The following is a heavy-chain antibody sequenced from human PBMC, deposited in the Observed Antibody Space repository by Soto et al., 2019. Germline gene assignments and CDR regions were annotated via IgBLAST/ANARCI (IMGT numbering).Heavy chain of an antibody. CDR1: GYTFTSYA. CDR3: AELRSSSSYYGMDA. V-gene: IGHV1-3*01. J-gene: IGHJ6*02. D-gene: IGHD6-6*01. CDR2: INAGNGNT. Sequence: XSVKVSCKASGYTFTSYAMHWVRQAPGQRLEWMGWINAGNGNTKYSQKFQGRVTITRDTSASTAYMELSSLRSEDTAVYYCAELRSSSSYYGMDAWGQGTTVTFSS.